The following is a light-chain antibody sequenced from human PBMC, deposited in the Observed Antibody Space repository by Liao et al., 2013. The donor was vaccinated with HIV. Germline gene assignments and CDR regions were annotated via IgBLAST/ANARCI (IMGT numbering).Light chain of an antibody. Sequence: SYELTQPPSVSVAPGQTARITCGGNNIGSKSVHWYQQKSGRAPVLVIYNDSDRPSGIPERFSGSNSGNTATLTISRVEAGDEADYYCQVWDSSSDHPGVFATGTKVTVL. CDR3: QVWDSSSDHPGV. V-gene: IGLV3-21*01. CDR1: NIGSKS. CDR2: NDS. J-gene: IGLJ1*01.